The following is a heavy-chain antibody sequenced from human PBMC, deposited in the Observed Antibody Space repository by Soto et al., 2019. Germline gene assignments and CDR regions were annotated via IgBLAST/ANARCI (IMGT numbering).Heavy chain of an antibody. J-gene: IGHJ4*02. CDR1: GGTFSSYA. CDR3: TRDRGRRYNDGRGYYYSAY. CDR2: FIPIFGTT. D-gene: IGHD3-22*01. Sequence: QVHLVQSGAEVKKPGSSVKVSCKASGGTFSSYAISWVRQAPGQGLEWMGGFIPIFGTTNYAQKFQGRVTITADESTGKAYMELSSLRSEDTAVYYCTRDRGRRYNDGRGYYYSAYWGQGTLVTVSS. V-gene: IGHV1-69*01.